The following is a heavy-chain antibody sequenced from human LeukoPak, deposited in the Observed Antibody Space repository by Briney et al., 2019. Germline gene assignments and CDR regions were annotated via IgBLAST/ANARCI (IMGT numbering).Heavy chain of an antibody. Sequence: GGSLRLSCAASGFTFSSYAMHWVRQAPGKGLEWVAVISYDGSNKYYADSVKGRFTISRDNSKNTLYLQMNSLRAEDTAVYYCARDYEVEALYYFDYWGQGTLVTVSS. CDR3: ARDYEVEALYYFDY. CDR2: ISYDGSNK. J-gene: IGHJ4*02. CDR1: GFTFSSYA. V-gene: IGHV3-30*01. D-gene: IGHD3-16*01.